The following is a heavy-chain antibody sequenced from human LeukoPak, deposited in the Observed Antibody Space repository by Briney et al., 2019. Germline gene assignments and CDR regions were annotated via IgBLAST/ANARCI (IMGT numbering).Heavy chain of an antibody. CDR2: ISSSSSYI. D-gene: IGHD6-13*01. CDR1: GFTFSRYS. Sequence: GGSLRLSCAASGFTFSRYSMNWVRQAPGKGLEWVSSISSSSSYIYYADSVKGRFTISRDNAKNSLYLQMNSLRAEDTAVYYCARTSHTGIEVAGTLSAFDNWGQGTMVTVSS. V-gene: IGHV3-21*01. J-gene: IGHJ3*02. CDR3: ARTSHTGIEVAGTLSAFDN.